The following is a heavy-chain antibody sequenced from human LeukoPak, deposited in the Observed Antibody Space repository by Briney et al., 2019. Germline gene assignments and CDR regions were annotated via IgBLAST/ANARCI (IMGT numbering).Heavy chain of an antibody. CDR1: GFTFSSYA. D-gene: IGHD3-9*01. J-gene: IGHJ4*02. V-gene: IGHV3-23*01. CDR3: AKDPDVLRYFDWLLRFDY. Sequence: GGSLRLSCAASGFTFSSYAMSWVRQAPGEGLEWVSAISGSGGSTYYADSVKGRFTISRDNSKNTLYLQMNSLRAEDTAVYYCAKDPDVLRYFDWLLRFDYWGQGTLVTVSS. CDR2: ISGSGGST.